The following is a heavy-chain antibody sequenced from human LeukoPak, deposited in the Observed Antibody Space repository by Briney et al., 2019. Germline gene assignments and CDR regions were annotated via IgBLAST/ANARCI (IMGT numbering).Heavy chain of an antibody. Sequence: GGSLRLSCAASGFPFSAYSMNWVRQAPGKGLEWVSSISGSSNYLYYADSVKGRFTSSRDNAKNSLYLQMNSLRAEDTAVYYCAKAYYDSSGYSYYFDYWGGGALVTVSS. CDR2: ISGSSNYL. V-gene: IGHV3-21*01. J-gene: IGHJ4*02. CDR3: AKAYYDSSGYSYYFDY. CDR1: GFPFSAYS. D-gene: IGHD3-22*01.